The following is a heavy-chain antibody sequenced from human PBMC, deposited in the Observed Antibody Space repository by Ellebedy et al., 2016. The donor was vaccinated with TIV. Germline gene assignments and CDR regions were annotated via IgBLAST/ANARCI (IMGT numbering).Heavy chain of an antibody. Sequence: AASVKVSCKASGYPFTSYHMHWVRQAPGQGLEWMGLITPCNDWTSYAQKFQGRVTMTRDTSTSTVYMELSSLRSEDTAVYYCARDINSGGTSKFDYWGQGTLVTVSS. CDR1: GYPFTSYH. CDR3: ARDINSGGTSKFDY. J-gene: IGHJ4*02. D-gene: IGHD2-15*01. V-gene: IGHV1-46*01. CDR2: ITPCNDWT.